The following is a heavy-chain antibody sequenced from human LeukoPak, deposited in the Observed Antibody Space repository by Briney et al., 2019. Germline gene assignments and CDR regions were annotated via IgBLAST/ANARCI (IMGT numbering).Heavy chain of an antibody. D-gene: IGHD1-26*01. V-gene: IGHV3-23*01. CDR2: ISGSGTKT. CDR1: GFTFSTYA. Sequence: GGSLRLSCAASGFTFSTYAINWVRQAPGRGLEWVSGISGSGTKTYSADSVKGRFTISRDNSKNTVYLQMNRLRAEDTAVYFCARGRRIGTNFYYFDFWGQGAPVTVSS. CDR3: ARGRRIGTNFYYFDF. J-gene: IGHJ4*02.